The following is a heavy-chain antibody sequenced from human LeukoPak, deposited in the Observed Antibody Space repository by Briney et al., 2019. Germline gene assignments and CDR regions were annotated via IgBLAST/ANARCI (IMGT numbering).Heavy chain of an antibody. CDR2: VYHVGTT. J-gene: IGHJ5*02. CDR3: ARPGYSTTDA. V-gene: IGHV4-38-2*02. D-gene: IGHD6-13*01. Sequence: SETLSLTCTVSGYSISSGYYWGWIRQPPGKGLEWIGVYHVGTTDYNPSLKSRVTISVDTSKNQFSLKLSSVTAADTAVYYCARPGYSTTDAWGQGTLVTVSS. CDR1: GYSISSGYY.